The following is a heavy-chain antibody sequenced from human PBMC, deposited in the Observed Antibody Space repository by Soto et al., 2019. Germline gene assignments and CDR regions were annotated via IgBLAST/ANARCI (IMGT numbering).Heavy chain of an antibody. D-gene: IGHD2-15*01. V-gene: IGHV3-7*03. CDR1: GFTLSSYW. CDR2: IRQDGNER. Sequence: EVQLVESGGGLVQPGGSLRLSCAASGFTLSSYWMSWVRQAPGKGLEWVANIRQDGNERYYVGSVEGRFTISRDNAKNSLYLQMNSLRAEDTAVYYCARMRGYCSGGSCLPPDFWGQGTQVTVSS. CDR3: ARMRGYCSGGSCLPPDF. J-gene: IGHJ4*02.